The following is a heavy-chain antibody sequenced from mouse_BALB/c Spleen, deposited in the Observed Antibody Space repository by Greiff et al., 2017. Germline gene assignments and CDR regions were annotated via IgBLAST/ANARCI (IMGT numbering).Heavy chain of an antibody. CDR2: IRSKSNNYAT. CDR1: GFTFNTYA. D-gene: IGHD2-14*01. V-gene: IGHV10-3*03. J-gene: IGHJ3*01. CDR3: VRSDRYDEGFAY. Sequence: DVQLVESGGGLVQPKGSLKLSCAASGFTFNTYAMHWVCQAPGKGLEWVARIRSKSNNYATYYADSVKDRFTISRDDSQSMLYLQMNNLKTEDTAMYYCVRSDRYDEGFAYWGQGTLVTVSA.